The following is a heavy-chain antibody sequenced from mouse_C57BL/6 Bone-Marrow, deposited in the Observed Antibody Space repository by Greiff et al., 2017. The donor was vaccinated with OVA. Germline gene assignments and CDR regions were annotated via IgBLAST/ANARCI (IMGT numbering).Heavy chain of an antibody. CDR1: GFTFSDFY. Sequence: EVQVVESGGGLVRSGRSLRLSCATSGFTFSDFYMEWVRQAPGKGLEWIAASRNKANDYTTEYSASVKGRFIVSRDTSQSILYLQMNALRAEDTAIYYCARDDYYWYFDVWGTGTTVTVSS. V-gene: IGHV7-1*01. CDR2: SRNKANDYTT. CDR3: ARDDYYWYFDV. J-gene: IGHJ1*03.